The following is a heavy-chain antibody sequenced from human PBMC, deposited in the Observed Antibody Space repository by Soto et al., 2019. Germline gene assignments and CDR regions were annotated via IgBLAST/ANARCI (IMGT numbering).Heavy chain of an antibody. D-gene: IGHD5-12*01. CDR3: AGVGYNDYENDY. J-gene: IGHJ4*02. CDR1: GFSFSSYW. V-gene: IGHV3-7*05. CDR2: INQDASNK. Sequence: EVQLVESGGGLVQPGGSLRLSCAASGFSFSSYWMTWVRQAPGKGLEWVANINQDASNKNYMDSVKGRLTISRDNAKNPLYLQMNSLGVEETAVYYCAGVGYNDYENDYWGQGTLVTVSS.